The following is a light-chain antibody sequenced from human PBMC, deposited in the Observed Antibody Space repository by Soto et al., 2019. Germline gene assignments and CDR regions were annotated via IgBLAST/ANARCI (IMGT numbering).Light chain of an antibody. J-gene: IGKJ4*01. V-gene: IGKV1-39*01. Sequence: DIQMTQSPSSLSASVGDRVTITCRASQSISSYLNWYQQKPGKAPKLLIYAASSLQSWVPSRFSGSGSVTDFTLTISSLQPEDFATYYCQQSYSTPLTFGVGTQVEIK. CDR2: AAS. CDR3: QQSYSTPLT. CDR1: QSISSY.